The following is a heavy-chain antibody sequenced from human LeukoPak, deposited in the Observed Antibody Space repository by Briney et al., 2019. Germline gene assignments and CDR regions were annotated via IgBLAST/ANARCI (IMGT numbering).Heavy chain of an antibody. CDR2: ISGSGGST. J-gene: IGHJ6*02. V-gene: IGHV3-23*01. D-gene: IGHD1-26*01. CDR3: AKDVGYYYYYGMDV. CDR1: GFTFSSYA. Sequence: PGGSLRLSCAASGFTFSSYAMSWVRQAPGKGLEWVSAISGSGGSTYYADSVKGRFTISRDNSKNTLYLQMNSLRAEDTAAYYCAKDVGYYYYYGMDVWGQGTTVTVSS.